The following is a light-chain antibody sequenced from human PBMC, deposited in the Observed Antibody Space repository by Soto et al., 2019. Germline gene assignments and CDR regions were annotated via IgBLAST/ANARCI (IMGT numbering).Light chain of an antibody. V-gene: IGLV1-40*01. CDR3: QSYDNTLSARYV. CDR1: NSNIGAGYD. J-gene: IGLJ1*01. CDR2: NSN. Sequence: QSVLTQPPSVSGAPGQSVTISCTGSNSNIGAGYDVHWYQQIPGKAPKLLVYNSNSRPSGIPDRFSGSKSGASASLAITGLQAEDEADYYCQSYDNTLSARYVFGTGTKVTVL.